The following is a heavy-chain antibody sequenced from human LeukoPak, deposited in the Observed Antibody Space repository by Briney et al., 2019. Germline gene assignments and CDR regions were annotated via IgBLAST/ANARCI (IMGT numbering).Heavy chain of an antibody. CDR3: ARDGAPYYDILTGPPQFDY. CDR2: INPNSGGT. CDR1: GYTFTGYY. D-gene: IGHD3-9*01. Sequence: ASVKVSCKASGYTFTGYYMHWVRQAPGQGLEWMGWINPNSGGTNYAQKFQGRVTMTRDTSISTAYMELSRLRSDDTAVYYCARDGAPYYDILTGPPQFDYWGQGTLVTASS. J-gene: IGHJ4*02. V-gene: IGHV1-2*02.